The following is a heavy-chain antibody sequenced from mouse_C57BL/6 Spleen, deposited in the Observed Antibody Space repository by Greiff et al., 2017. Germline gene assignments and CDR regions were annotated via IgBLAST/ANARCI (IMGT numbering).Heavy chain of an antibody. CDR3: ARSYYGSRGYFDV. CDR2: ISSGSSTI. V-gene: IGHV5-17*01. J-gene: IGHJ1*01. CDR1: GFTFSDYG. D-gene: IGHD1-1*01. Sequence: DVQLVESGGGLVKPGGSLKLSCAASGFTFSDYGMHWVRQAPEKGLEWVAYISSGSSTIYYADTVKGRFTISRDNAKNTLFLQMTSLRSEDTAMYYCARSYYGSRGYFDVWGAGTTVTVSS.